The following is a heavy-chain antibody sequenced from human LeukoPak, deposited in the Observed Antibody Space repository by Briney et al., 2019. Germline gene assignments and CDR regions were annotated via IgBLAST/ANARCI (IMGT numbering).Heavy chain of an antibody. Sequence: GGSLRLSCAASGFTFRNYVIHWVRQAPGKGLEWVAVTSSDLNVKLHADSVKGRFTISRDNSRSTLYLQMNSLRPEDTAIYYCAREGYYGSGSPPSLYFDYWGQGTLVTVSS. CDR2: TSSDLNVK. J-gene: IGHJ4*02. V-gene: IGHV3-30-3*01. CDR3: AREGYYGSGSPPSLYFDY. CDR1: GFTFRNYV. D-gene: IGHD3-10*01.